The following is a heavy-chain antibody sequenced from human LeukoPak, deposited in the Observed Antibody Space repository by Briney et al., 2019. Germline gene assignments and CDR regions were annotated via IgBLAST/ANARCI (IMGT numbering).Heavy chain of an antibody. CDR2: IYYSGNT. J-gene: IGHJ3*01. CDR3: ARSKPLDPFAF. Sequence: PSETLSLTCTVSGGSLSSYYWRWIRQPPGKGLEWMGYIYYSGNTHYNPSLKSRVTISVDTSENQFSLKLNSVTAADTAVYYCARSKPLDPFAFWGQGTMVTVSS. CDR1: GGSLSSYY. D-gene: IGHD3-9*01. V-gene: IGHV4-59*01.